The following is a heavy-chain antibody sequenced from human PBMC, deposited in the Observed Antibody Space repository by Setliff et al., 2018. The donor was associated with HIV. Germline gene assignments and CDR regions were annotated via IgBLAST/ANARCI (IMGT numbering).Heavy chain of an antibody. Sequence: GASVKVSCKTSGYSFTDHYIHWVRQAPGQGLEWMGRIIPIFGTADYAQKFQGRVTLTADESTSIAYMELNSLRSEDTAVYYCARGRASGSANSGWGQGTLVTVSS. J-gene: IGHJ4*02. CDR1: GYSFTDHY. V-gene: IGHV1-69*13. D-gene: IGHD7-27*01. CDR3: ARGRASGSANSG. CDR2: IIPIFGTA.